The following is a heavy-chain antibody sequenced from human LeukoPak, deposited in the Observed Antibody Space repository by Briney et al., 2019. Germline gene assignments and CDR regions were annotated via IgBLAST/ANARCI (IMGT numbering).Heavy chain of an antibody. CDR3: ATAGYSSGWYPDY. D-gene: IGHD6-19*01. V-gene: IGHV3-33*01. CDR1: GFTFSSYG. CDR2: IWYDGSNK. Sequence: GRSLRLSCAASGFTFSSYGMHWVRQAPGKGLEWVAVIWYDGSNKYYADSVKGRFTISRDNSKNTLYLQMNSLRAEDTAVYYCATAGYSSGWYPDYWGQGTLVTVS. J-gene: IGHJ4*02.